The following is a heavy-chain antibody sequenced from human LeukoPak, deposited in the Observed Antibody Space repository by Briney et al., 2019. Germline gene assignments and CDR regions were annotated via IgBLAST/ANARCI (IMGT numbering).Heavy chain of an antibody. CDR2: ISGGGDAT. CDR3: ARDSSMLRGPLVIYYFDF. Sequence: GGSLRLSCAASDFSFITYAMSWVRQAPGKGLEWVSTISGGGDATYYADSVKGRFTISRDNSMNTLYLQMNSLRVEDTAVYYCARDSSMLRGPLVIYYFDFWGQGILVTVSS. J-gene: IGHJ4*02. V-gene: IGHV3-23*01. CDR1: DFSFITYA. D-gene: IGHD3-10*01.